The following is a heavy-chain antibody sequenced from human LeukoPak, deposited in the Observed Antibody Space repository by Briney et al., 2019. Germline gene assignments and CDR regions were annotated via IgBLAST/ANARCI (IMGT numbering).Heavy chain of an antibody. V-gene: IGHV4-61*02. J-gene: IGHJ4*02. CDR1: GGSISSGSYY. D-gene: IGHD3-22*01. CDR3: ARDQYYDSSTYYEIDY. Sequence: SQTLSLTCTVSGGSISSGSYYWSWIRQPAGKGLEWIGRIYTSGSTNYNPSLKSRVTMSVDTPKNQFSLKLSSVTAADTAVYYCARDQYYDSSTYYEIDYWGQGTLVTVSS. CDR2: IYTSGST.